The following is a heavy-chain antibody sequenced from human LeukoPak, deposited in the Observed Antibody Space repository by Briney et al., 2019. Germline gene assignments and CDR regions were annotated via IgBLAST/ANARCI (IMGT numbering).Heavy chain of an antibody. CDR2: IYHTGST. Sequence: SETLSLTCTVSGGSLSNHYWNWIRHPAGTGLEYIGRIYHTGSTNYNPSLKSRVTLSVDTSNNQFSLNLTSVTAADTAVYYCARGPLGGESFDIWGQGTMVTVS. D-gene: IGHD3-16*01. J-gene: IGHJ3*02. CDR1: GGSLSNHY. V-gene: IGHV4-4*07. CDR3: ARGPLGGESFDI.